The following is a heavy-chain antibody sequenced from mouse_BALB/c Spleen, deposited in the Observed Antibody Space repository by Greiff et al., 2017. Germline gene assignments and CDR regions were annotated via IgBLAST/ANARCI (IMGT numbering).Heavy chain of an antibody. V-gene: IGHV5-6-3*01. CDR1: GFTFSSYG. CDR3: ARHETRVLYYFDY. Sequence: EVMLVESGGGLVQPGGSLKLSCAASGFTFSSYGMSWVRQTPDKRLELVATINSNGGSTYYPDSVKGRFTISRDNAKNTLYLQMSSLKSEDTAMYYCARHETRVLYYFDYWGQGTTLTVSS. J-gene: IGHJ2*01. CDR2: INSNGGST.